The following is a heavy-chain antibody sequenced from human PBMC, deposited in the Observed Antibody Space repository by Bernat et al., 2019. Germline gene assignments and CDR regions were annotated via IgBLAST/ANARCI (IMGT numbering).Heavy chain of an antibody. CDR1: GFTFSSYG. Sequence: QVQLVESGGGVVQPGRSLRLSCAASGFTFSSYGMHWVRQAPGKGLEWVAVIWYDGSNKYYADSVKGRFTISRDNSKNTLYLQMNSLRAEDTAVYYCARGDFYTSSLNWGQGTLVTVSS. CDR3: ARGDFYTSSLN. V-gene: IGHV3-33*01. CDR2: IWYDGSNK. J-gene: IGHJ4*02. D-gene: IGHD6-13*01.